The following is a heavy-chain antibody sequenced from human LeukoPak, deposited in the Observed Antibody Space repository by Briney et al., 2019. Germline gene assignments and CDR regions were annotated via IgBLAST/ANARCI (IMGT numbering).Heavy chain of an antibody. CDR3: ARRWQLPKYYFDH. J-gene: IGHJ4*02. D-gene: IGHD4-23*01. V-gene: IGHV4-39*01. CDR1: GDSISSDNYY. CDR2: IYYSGST. Sequence: PSETLSLTCTVSGDSISSDNYYWGWIRQPPGKGLEWIGSIYYSGSTYYNPSLKSRVTISVDTSKNQFSLKLTSVTAADTAVYYCARRWQLPKYYFDHWGQGTLVTVSS.